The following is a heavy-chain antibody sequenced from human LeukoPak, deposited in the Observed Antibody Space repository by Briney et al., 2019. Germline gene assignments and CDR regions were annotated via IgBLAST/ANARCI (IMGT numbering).Heavy chain of an antibody. CDR3: VRARYGEEPTFDY. CDR1: GYSFTSYW. J-gene: IGHJ4*02. CDR2: IYPGDSDT. D-gene: IGHD4-17*01. V-gene: IGHV5-51*01. Sequence: VESLKISCKASGYSFTSYWIAWVRQIPGKGLEWMGIIYPGDSDTRYSPSFQGQVSISADKSISTAYLQWSSLKASDTAMYYCVRARYGEEPTFDYWGQGTLVTVSS.